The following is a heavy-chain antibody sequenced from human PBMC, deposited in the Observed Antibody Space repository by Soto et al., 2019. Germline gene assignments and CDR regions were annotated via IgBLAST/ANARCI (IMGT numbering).Heavy chain of an antibody. CDR2: IYYTGST. Sequence: PSETLSLTCTVSGGSVSSSDYYWGWIRQPPGKGLEWIANIYYTGSTYYNPSLKSRFIISVDTSRNKFSLKVMSVTAADTAVYYCARRVELTPSRGWYFDLWGRGTPVTVSS. D-gene: IGHD1-7*01. CDR3: ARRVELTPSRGWYFDL. CDR1: GGSVSSSDYY. J-gene: IGHJ2*01. V-gene: IGHV4-39*01.